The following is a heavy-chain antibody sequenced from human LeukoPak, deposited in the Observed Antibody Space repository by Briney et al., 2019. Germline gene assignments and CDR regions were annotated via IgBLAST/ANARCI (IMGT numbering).Heavy chain of an antibody. D-gene: IGHD6-13*01. CDR2: IYYSGST. Sequence: PSETLSLTCTVSGGSISSYYWSWIRQPPGKGLEWIGYIYYSGSTNYNPSLKSRVTISVDTSKNQFSLKLSSVTAADTAVYYCARDLAPRIAAAGEGDYWGQGTLVTVSS. J-gene: IGHJ4*02. CDR3: ARDLAPRIAAAGEGDY. V-gene: IGHV4-59*12. CDR1: GGSISSYY.